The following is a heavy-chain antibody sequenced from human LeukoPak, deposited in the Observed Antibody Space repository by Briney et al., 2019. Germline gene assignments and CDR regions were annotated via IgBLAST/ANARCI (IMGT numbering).Heavy chain of an antibody. CDR2: IYPGDSET. Sequence: LGESLKISCKGSGYSFITYWIGWVRQMPGKVLEWMGIIYPGDSETTYSPSFQGQVIISADKSISTAYLQWTSLKASDTAMYYCARRVHRGGSYSSHSDYWGQGTLVTVSS. V-gene: IGHV5-51*01. J-gene: IGHJ4*02. CDR1: GYSFITYW. D-gene: IGHD1-26*01. CDR3: ARRVHRGGSYSSHSDY.